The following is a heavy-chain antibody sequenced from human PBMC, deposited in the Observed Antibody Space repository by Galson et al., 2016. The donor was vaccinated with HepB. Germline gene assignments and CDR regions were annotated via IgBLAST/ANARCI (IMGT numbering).Heavy chain of an antibody. CDR1: QFTFNMYS. Sequence: SLRLSCAASQFTFNMYSMAWVRQAPGKGLEWVSSINGTGTVIYYADSVRGRFTISRDNSKNMLYLHMSSLSPEDTAVYFCAKPLSNDILRGSGLHVWGRGTTVTVS. D-gene: IGHD2-8*01. V-gene: IGHV3-23*01. CDR3: AKPLSNDILRGSGLHV. CDR2: INGTGTVI. J-gene: IGHJ6*02.